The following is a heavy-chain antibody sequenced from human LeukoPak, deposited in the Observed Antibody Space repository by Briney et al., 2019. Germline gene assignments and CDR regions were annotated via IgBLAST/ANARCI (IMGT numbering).Heavy chain of an antibody. CDR2: ISCSGGST. Sequence: QPGGSLRLSCAASGFTFSSHAMSWVRQAPGKGLEWVSAISCSGGSTYYADSVKGRFTISRDNSKNTLYLQMNSLRAEDTAVYYCGGAYIASDYFDYWGQGTLVTVSS. V-gene: IGHV3-23*01. J-gene: IGHJ4*02. D-gene: IGHD3-16*01. CDR1: GFTFSSHA. CDR3: GGAYIASDYFDY.